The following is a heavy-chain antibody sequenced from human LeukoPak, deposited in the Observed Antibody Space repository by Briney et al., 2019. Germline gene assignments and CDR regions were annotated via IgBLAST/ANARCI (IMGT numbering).Heavy chain of an antibody. CDR2: INLNSGGT. CDR1: GYTFTGYY. Sequence: GASVKVSCKASGYTFTGYYMHWVRQAPGQGLEWMGWINLNSGGTNYAQKFQGRVTMTRDTSISTAYMELSRLRSDDTAVYYCARGYCSGGSCYYGAYYFDYWGQGTLVTVSS. CDR3: ARGYCSGGSCYYGAYYFDY. J-gene: IGHJ4*02. D-gene: IGHD2-15*01. V-gene: IGHV1-2*02.